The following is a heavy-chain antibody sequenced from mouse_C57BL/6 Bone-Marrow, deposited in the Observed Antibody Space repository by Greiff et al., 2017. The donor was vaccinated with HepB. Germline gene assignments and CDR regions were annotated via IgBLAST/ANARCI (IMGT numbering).Heavy chain of an antibody. CDR1: GFTFSDYG. CDR2: ISSGSSTI. D-gene: IGHD1-1*01. CDR3: ARRRTTVVATDYFDY. V-gene: IGHV5-17*01. J-gene: IGHJ2*01. Sequence: EVKVVESGGGLVKPGGSLKLSCAASGFTFSDYGMHWVRQAPEKGLEWVAYISSGSSTIYYADTVKGRFTISRDNAKNTLFLQMTSLRSEDTAMYYCARRRTTVVATDYFDYWGQGTTLTVSS.